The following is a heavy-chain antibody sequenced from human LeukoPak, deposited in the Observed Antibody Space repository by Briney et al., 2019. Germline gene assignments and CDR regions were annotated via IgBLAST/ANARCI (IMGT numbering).Heavy chain of an antibody. J-gene: IGHJ4*02. V-gene: IGHV1-69*05. D-gene: IGHD5-24*01. CDR2: IIAIFGTA. CDR1: GGTFSSYA. Sequence: SSXXVSCKASGGTFSSYAISWVGQAPGQGVEGMGGIIAIFGTANYAQKFQGRVTITTDESTSREYMEMSSLRSEDTAVYYCARDGYNYQGFDYCGQGTLVTVSS. CDR3: ARDGYNYQGFDY.